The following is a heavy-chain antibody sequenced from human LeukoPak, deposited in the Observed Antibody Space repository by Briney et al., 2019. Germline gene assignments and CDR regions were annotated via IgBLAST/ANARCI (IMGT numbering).Heavy chain of an antibody. CDR1: GYTFTSYY. V-gene: IGHV1-3*01. CDR2: INGGNGNT. Sequence: ASVKVSCKASGYTFTSYYMHWVRQAPGQGLEWMGWINGGNGNTKYSQKFQGRVTITRDTSASTAYMEVSSLRSGDTAVYYCTRTEWELPFDYWGQGTLVTVSS. CDR3: TRTEWELPFDY. D-gene: IGHD1-26*01. J-gene: IGHJ4*02.